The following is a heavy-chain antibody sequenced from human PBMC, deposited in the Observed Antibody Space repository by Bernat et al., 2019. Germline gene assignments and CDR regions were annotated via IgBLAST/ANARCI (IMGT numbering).Heavy chain of an antibody. CDR2: ISYDGSNK. Sequence: QVQLVEPGGGVVQPGGSLRLSCAASGFTFSSYGMHWVRQAPGKGLEWVAVISYDGSNKYYADSVKGRFTISRDNSKNTLYLQMNSLRAEDTAVYYCAKIGGGGFDYWGQGTLVTVSS. J-gene: IGHJ4*02. D-gene: IGHD3-16*01. V-gene: IGHV3-30*18. CDR3: AKIGGGGFDY. CDR1: GFTFSSYG.